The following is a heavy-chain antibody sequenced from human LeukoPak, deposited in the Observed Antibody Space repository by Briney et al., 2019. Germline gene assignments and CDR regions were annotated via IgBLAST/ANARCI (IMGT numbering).Heavy chain of an antibody. V-gene: IGHV4-34*01. J-gene: IGHJ6*03. D-gene: IGHD3-3*01. CDR3: AREGSEVFWSGYYYYYYYMDV. CDR1: GGSFSGYY. Sequence: SETLSLTCAVYGGSFSGYYWSWIRQPPGKGREWIGEINLRGSTNYNPSLKSRVTISVDTSKNQFSLKLSSVTAADTAVYYCAREGSEVFWSGYYYYYYYMDVWGKGTTVTVSS. CDR2: INLRGST.